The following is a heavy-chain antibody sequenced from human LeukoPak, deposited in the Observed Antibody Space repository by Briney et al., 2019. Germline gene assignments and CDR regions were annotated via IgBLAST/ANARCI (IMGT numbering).Heavy chain of an antibody. CDR3: ARGSYRYLDY. D-gene: IGHD3-16*02. V-gene: IGHV3-30-3*01. J-gene: IGHJ4*02. CDR2: ISYDGSNK. CDR1: GFTFSSYA. Sequence: GGSLRLSCAASGFTFSSYAMHWVRQAPGKGLEWVAVISYDGSNKYYADSVKGRFTISRDNSKNTLYLQMNSLRAEDTAVYYCARGSYRYLDYWGQGTLVTVSS.